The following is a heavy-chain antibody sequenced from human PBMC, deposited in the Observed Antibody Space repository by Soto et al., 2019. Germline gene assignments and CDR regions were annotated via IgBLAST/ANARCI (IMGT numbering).Heavy chain of an antibody. Sequence: QVHLVESGGGVVQPGKSLRLSCVGSGFTFSSYAIHWVRQAPGKGLEWVAVISYDGRNKYYVDSVKGRFSISRDNSKNTLFRQMNSLRVEDTAVYYCARDPRAGGDYYYGMDVWGQGTAVPVSS. CDR1: GFTFSSYA. V-gene: IGHV3-30*04. CDR3: ARDPRAGGDYYYGMDV. J-gene: IGHJ6*02. D-gene: IGHD3-10*01. CDR2: ISYDGRNK.